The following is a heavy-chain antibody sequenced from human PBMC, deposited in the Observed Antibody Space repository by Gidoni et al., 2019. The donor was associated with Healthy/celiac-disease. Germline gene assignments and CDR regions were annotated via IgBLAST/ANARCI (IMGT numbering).Heavy chain of an antibody. CDR1: GFTFDEYA. CDR3: ARDGHGHGSGSFDY. V-gene: IGHV3-20*04. Sequence: EVQLVESGGGVVRPGGSLRLPCAASGFTFDEYAMTWVRQLPGKGLEWVSGLNWNGGSTRYADSVKGRFTISRDNAKNSLSLQMNSLRAEDTALYYCARDGHGHGSGSFDYWGQGTLVTVSS. J-gene: IGHJ4*02. D-gene: IGHD3-10*01. CDR2: LNWNGGST.